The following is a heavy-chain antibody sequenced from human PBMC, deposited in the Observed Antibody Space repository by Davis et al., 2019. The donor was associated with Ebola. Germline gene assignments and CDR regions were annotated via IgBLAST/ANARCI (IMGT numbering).Heavy chain of an antibody. CDR3: ARDEFSFRRYCSGGSCYGMDV. J-gene: IGHJ6*02. D-gene: IGHD2-15*01. CDR2: INPSGGST. Sequence: ASVKVSCKASGYTFTSYYMHWVRQAPGQGLEWMGIINPSGGSTSYAQKFQGRVTMTRDTSTSTVYMELSSLRAEDTAVYYCARDEFSFRRYCSGGSCYGMDVWGQGTTVTVSS. V-gene: IGHV1-46*01. CDR1: GYTFTSYY.